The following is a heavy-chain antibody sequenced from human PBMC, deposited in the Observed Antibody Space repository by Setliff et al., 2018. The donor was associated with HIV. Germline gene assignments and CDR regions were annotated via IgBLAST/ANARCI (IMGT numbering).Heavy chain of an antibody. CDR3: ARVPYRSAWFSGGHDAFDI. J-gene: IGHJ3*02. CDR1: GYTFTSYD. D-gene: IGHD6-19*01. CDR2: INPDSGAT. Sequence: ASVKVSCKASGYTFTSYDINWVRQARGQGLEWMGWINPDSGATKYAEKFEGRVSLTRDTSINTVYMEVRSLRSDDTAVYFCARVPYRSAWFSGGHDAFDIWGQGTMVTVSS. V-gene: IGHV1-2*02.